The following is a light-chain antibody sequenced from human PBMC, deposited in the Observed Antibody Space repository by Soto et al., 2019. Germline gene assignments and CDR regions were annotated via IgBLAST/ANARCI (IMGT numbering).Light chain of an antibody. CDR3: SSYAGSNIHYV. Sequence: QSALTQPPSASGSPGQSVTLSCTGTSSDDGGYNYVSWYQQHPGKAPKLMIYEVSKRPSGVPDRFSGSKSGNTASLTVSGLQAEDEADYYCSSYAGSNIHYVFGTGTKVTVL. CDR2: EVS. V-gene: IGLV2-8*01. J-gene: IGLJ1*01. CDR1: SSDDGGYNY.